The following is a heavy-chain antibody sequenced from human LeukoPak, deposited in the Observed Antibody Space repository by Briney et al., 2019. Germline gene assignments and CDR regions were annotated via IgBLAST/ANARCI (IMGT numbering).Heavy chain of an antibody. V-gene: IGHV4-59*01. CDR2: IYYSGST. J-gene: IGHJ4*02. CDR3: ARSSLGTYYFDY. D-gene: IGHD7-27*01. CDR1: GGSISSYY. Sequence: SETLSLTCTVSGGSISSYYWSWIRQPPGKGLEWIGYIYYSGSTNYNPSLKSRVTISVDTSKNQFSLKLSSVTAADTAVYYCARSSLGTYYFDYWGQGTLVTASS.